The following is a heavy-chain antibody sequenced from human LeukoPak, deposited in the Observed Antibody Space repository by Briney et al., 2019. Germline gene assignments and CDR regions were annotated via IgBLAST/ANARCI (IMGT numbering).Heavy chain of an antibody. J-gene: IGHJ4*02. CDR2: IGGSGGST. Sequence: GGSLRLSCAASGLTFSIFAMSWVSQAPGKGLEWVSTIGGSGGSTYYADSVKGRFTISRDDSQNTLYLQMNSLRAEDTAVYYCAKGAYDWNYWGQGTLVTVSS. D-gene: IGHD1-1*01. CDR1: GLTFSIFA. V-gene: IGHV3-23*01. CDR3: AKGAYDWNY.